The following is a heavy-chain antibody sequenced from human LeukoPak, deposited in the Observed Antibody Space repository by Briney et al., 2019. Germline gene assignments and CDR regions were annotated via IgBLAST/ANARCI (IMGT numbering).Heavy chain of an antibody. CDR2: INWNGGST. CDR3: ANPQNSMVTTGLGLAH. V-gene: IGHV3-20*04. Sequence: GGTLRFSCAASGFTFDDYGMSWVRHAPGKGLEWVSGINWNGGSTGYADSVMGRFTISRDNSKNTLYLQMNSLVAEGTAVYYCANPQNSMVTTGLGLAHWGQGTLVTASS. J-gene: IGHJ4*02. D-gene: IGHD1-1*01. CDR1: GFTFDDYG.